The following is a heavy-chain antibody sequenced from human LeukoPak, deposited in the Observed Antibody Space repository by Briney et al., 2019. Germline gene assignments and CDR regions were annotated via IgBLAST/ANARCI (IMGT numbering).Heavy chain of an antibody. D-gene: IGHD5/OR15-5a*01. J-gene: IGHJ4*02. V-gene: IGHV3-23*02. CDR3: AKGIYVYALDF. CDR1: GFTFNDYA. Sequence: GGSLRLSCADPGFTFNDYAMTWVRQAPGKGLEWVSLISASGSKTYYGGSARGRFIISRDNSKNTLNQQMTNLRAEYTALYHCAKGIYVYALDFWGQGALVTVSS. CDR2: ISASGSKT.